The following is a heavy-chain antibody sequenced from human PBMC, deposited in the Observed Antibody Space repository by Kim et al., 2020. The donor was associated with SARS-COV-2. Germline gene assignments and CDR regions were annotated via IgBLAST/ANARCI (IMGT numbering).Heavy chain of an antibody. CDR3: AKVPAPRLLWFGELLTDYFDY. V-gene: IGHV3-23*01. Sequence: FTISRDNSKNTLYLQMNSLRAEDTAVYYCAKVPAPRLLWFGELLTDYFDYWGQGTLVTVSS. J-gene: IGHJ4*02. D-gene: IGHD3-10*01.